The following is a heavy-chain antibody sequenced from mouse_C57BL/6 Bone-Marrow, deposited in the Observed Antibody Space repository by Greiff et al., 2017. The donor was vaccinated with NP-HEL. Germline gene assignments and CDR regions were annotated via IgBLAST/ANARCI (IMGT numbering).Heavy chain of an antibody. J-gene: IGHJ1*03. CDR1: GYTFTDYE. D-gene: IGHD3-3*01. V-gene: IGHV1-15*01. CDR3: TRWGDFYWYFDV. Sequence: VQLQQSGAELVRPGASVTLSCKASGYTFTDYEMHWVKQTPVHGLEWIGAIDPETGGTAYNQKFKGKAILTADKSSSTAYMELRSLTSEDSAVYYCTRWGDFYWYFDVWGTGTTVTVSS. CDR2: IDPETGGT.